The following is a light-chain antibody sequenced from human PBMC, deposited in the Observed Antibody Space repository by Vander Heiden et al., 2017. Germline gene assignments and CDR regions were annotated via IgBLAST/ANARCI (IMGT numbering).Light chain of an antibody. Sequence: EIVLTQSPGTLFLSLGARATPSCRASQSVPNNYLAWYQQKPAKATRLLIYSASRRAAGIPDRFSGSGSGTDFTLTISRLEPEDFAVYSCQRHGTSFTFGQGTRLKIK. V-gene: IGKV3-20*01. J-gene: IGKJ5*01. CDR1: QSVPNNY. CDR3: QRHGTSFT. CDR2: SAS.